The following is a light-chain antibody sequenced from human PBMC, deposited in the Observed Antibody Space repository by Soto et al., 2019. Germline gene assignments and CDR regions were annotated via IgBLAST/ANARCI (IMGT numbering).Light chain of an antibody. J-gene: IGKJ4*01. Sequence: EIVLTQSPATLSLSPGDRATLSCRASQGISRFLAWYQQKPGQVPRLLIYGASSRAVGVPSRFSGSGSGTDFTLTISGLEPEDFAMYYCHQRAHWPLSFGGGTKIEIK. CDR2: GAS. CDR1: QGISRF. CDR3: HQRAHWPLS. V-gene: IGKV3-11*01.